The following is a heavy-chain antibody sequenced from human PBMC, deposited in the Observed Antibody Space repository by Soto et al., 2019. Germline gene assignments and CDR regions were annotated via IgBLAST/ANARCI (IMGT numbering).Heavy chain of an antibody. CDR1: GFTFSSYG. CDR2: IWYDGSNK. Sequence: GGSLRLSCAASGFTFSSYGMHWVRQAPGKGLEWVAVIWYDGSNKYYADSVKGRFTISRDNSKNTLYLQMNSLRAEDTAVYYCAREGDSGYDHDAFDIWGQGTMVTVSS. J-gene: IGHJ3*02. V-gene: IGHV3-33*01. CDR3: AREGDSGYDHDAFDI. D-gene: IGHD5-12*01.